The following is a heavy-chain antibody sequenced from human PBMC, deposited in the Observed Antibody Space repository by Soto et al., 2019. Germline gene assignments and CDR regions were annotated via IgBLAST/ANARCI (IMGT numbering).Heavy chain of an antibody. D-gene: IGHD5-18*01. CDR3: AMVDTGTLLYGMDV. CDR1: GGSLSSYY. Sequence: PSETLSLTCTVSGGSLSSYYWTWIRQSPGKGLEWIGYVYFSGNTNYNPSLKSRVTISVDTSKNQFSLKLSSVTAADTAVYYCAMVDTGTLLYGMDVWGQGTTVTVSS. CDR2: VYFSGNT. V-gene: IGHV4-59*12. J-gene: IGHJ6*02.